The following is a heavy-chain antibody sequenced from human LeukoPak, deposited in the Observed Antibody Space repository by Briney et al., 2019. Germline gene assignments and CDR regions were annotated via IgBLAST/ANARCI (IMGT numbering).Heavy chain of an antibody. CDR1: GYTFTRYG. CDR3: ARNTWELGLDP. V-gene: IGHV1-18*01. J-gene: IGHJ5*02. D-gene: IGHD1-26*01. Sequence: ASVKVSCKAFGYTFTRYGVSWVRQAPGQGLEWIGWISGSNGNTNYAQNFQGRVTMTTDSSTSTAYMELSSLRSEDTAVYYCARNTWELGLDPWGQGTLVTVSS. CDR2: ISGSNGNT.